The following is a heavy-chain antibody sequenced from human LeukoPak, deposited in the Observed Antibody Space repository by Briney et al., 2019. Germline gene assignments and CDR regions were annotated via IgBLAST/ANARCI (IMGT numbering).Heavy chain of an antibody. CDR1: GYTFTGHY. J-gene: IGHJ6*02. CDR2: INGNTGAT. D-gene: IGHD1-1*01. V-gene: IGHV1-2*02. Sequence: ASVRVSCKTSGYTFTGHYMHWVRQAPGQGLEWMGWINGNTGATNYAQKFQGRVTMTRDTSISTVYMELTRLKSDDTAVYYCARSNNCTFCSVVSIYYGMDFWGQGTTVTVSS. CDR3: ARSNNCTFCSVVSIYYGMDF.